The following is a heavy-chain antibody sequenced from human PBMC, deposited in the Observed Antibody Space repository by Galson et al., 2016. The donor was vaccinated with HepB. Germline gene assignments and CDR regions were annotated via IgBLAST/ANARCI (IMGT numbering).Heavy chain of an antibody. CDR1: GFTFSDHY. D-gene: IGHD6-13*01. CDR3: VRDRGGLSSVAAAGRFDY. J-gene: IGHJ4*02. V-gene: IGHV3-11*04. Sequence: SLRLSCAASGFTFSDHYMNWFRKTPGKGLEWVSFISNGGHTRMYADSVKGRFTISRDNAKNSLYLQMNSLRAEDTAVYYCVRDRGGLSSVAAAGRFDYWGQGTLVTVSS. CDR2: ISNGGHTR.